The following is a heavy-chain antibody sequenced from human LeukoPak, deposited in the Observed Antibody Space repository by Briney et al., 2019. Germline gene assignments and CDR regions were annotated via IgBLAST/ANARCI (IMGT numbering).Heavy chain of an antibody. J-gene: IGHJ4*02. CDR1: GFNPSDYS. Sequence: GGSLRLSCAASGFNPSDYSMNWVRQAPGKGLEWVSYMWGSSNIYYADSVKGRFTISRDNAKNSLYLQMNSLRAEDTAVYYCAREATVTRYYFDYWGQGTLVTVSS. CDR3: AREATVTRYYFDY. D-gene: IGHD4-17*01. CDR2: MWGSSNI. V-gene: IGHV3-48*04.